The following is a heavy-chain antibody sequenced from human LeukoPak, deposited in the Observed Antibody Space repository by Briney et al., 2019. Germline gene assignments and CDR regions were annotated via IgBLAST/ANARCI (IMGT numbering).Heavy chain of an antibody. V-gene: IGHV3-30*04. J-gene: IGHJ4*02. CDR2: ISYDGSYK. Sequence: GRSLRLSCAASGFTFSNYAMHWVRQAPGKGLEWVAVISYDGSYKYYADSVKGRFTISRDNSRNTLYLQMNSLRAVDTAVYYCAKDRYYDILRPSDYWGQGTLVTVSS. CDR3: AKDRYYDILRPSDY. D-gene: IGHD3-9*01. CDR1: GFTFSNYA.